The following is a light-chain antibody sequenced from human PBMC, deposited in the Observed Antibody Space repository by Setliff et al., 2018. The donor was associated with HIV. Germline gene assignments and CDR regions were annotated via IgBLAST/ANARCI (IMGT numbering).Light chain of an antibody. J-gene: IGLJ1*01. CDR1: GSDVGTSKY. Sequence: QSALAQPASVSGSPGQSITISCPGTGSDVGTSKYVSWYQQHPGKAPKLIIYDVTTRPSGVSNRFSCSKSGNTASLTISGLQAEDEADYYCSIHRSRGDVFGTGTKVTVL. CDR2: DVT. V-gene: IGLV2-14*03. CDR3: SIHRSRGDV.